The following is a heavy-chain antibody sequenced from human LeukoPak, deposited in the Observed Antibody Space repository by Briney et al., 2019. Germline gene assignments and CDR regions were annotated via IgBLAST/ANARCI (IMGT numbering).Heavy chain of an antibody. J-gene: IGHJ5*02. CDR2: IIPILGTP. CDR3: ARERYYYASGSYPFDP. D-gene: IGHD3-10*01. V-gene: IGHV1-69*13. CDR1: GGTFSTYA. Sequence: SVKVSCKASGGTFSTYAITWVRQAPGQGLEWMGGIIPILGTPNYAQKFQGRVTITADESTSTAYMELSSLTSEDTAVFYCARERYYYASGSYPFDPWGQGTLVTVSS.